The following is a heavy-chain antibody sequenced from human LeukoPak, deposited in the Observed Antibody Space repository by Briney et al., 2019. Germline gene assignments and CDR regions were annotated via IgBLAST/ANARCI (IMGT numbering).Heavy chain of an antibody. CDR2: INPNSGGT. J-gene: IGHJ4*02. CDR3: ARDLGDGGYNTFDY. D-gene: IGHD5-24*01. CDR1: GYTFTGYY. Sequence: ASVKVSCKAFGYTFTGYYMHWVRQAPGQGLECLGWINPNSGGTNYAQKFQDRVTRTRDTSISTAYMELSRLRSDDTAVYYCARDLGDGGYNTFDYWGQGTLVTVSS. V-gene: IGHV1-2*02.